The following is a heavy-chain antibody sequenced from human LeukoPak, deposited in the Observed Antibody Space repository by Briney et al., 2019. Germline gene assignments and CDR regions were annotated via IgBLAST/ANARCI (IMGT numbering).Heavy chain of an antibody. CDR2: IYYSGST. Sequence: PSETLSLTCTVSGGSISSYYWSWIRQSPGKRLEWIGYIYYSGSTNYNPSPKSRVTISLDTSKTQFSLKLSSVTAADTTMYYGSRHSKWMAVDSWGQGTLVTVSS. J-gene: IGHJ4*02. CDR1: GGSISSYY. V-gene: IGHV4-59*08. CDR3: SRHSKWMAVDS. D-gene: IGHD6-19*01.